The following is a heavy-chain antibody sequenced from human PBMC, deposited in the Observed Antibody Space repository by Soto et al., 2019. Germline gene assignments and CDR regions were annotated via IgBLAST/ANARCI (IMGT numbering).Heavy chain of an antibody. J-gene: IGHJ5*02. D-gene: IGHD2-8*01. CDR2: ISGSGGST. Sequence: GGSLRLSCAASGVTFRSYAMSWVRQAPGKGLEWVSAISGSGGSTYYADSVKGRFTISRDNSKNTLYLQMNSLRVEDTAVYYCAKDRMVYAHNWFDPWGQGTLVTVSS. CDR3: AKDRMVYAHNWFDP. V-gene: IGHV3-23*01. CDR1: GVTFRSYA.